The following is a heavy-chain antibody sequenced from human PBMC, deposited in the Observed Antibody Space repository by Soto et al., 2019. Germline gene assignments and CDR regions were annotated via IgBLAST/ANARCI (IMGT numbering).Heavy chain of an antibody. Sequence: ASVKVSCKVSGNTFTRNTIHWVRQAPGQGLEWMGMINPLDGSTTYAQTFRGRLIVTRDTSTTMVYMELSSLRFDDTAVYFCARDLNHDFWTDPYHFFGMDVWGQGTTVTVSS. V-gene: IGHV1-46*01. CDR2: INPLDGST. D-gene: IGHD3-3*01. CDR3: ARDLNHDFWTDPYHFFGMDV. CDR1: GNTFTRNT. J-gene: IGHJ6*02.